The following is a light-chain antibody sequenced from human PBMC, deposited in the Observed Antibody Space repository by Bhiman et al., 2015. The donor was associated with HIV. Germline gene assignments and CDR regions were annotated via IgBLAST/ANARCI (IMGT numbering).Light chain of an antibody. V-gene: IGLV2-14*01. CDR3: SSFTTSSTYV. Sequence: QSALTQPPSASGSPGQSVTISCTGTSSDVGGYNYVSWYQQRPGKAPKLMISDVSKRPSGVSNRFSGSKSGNTASLTISGLQAEDEADYYCSSFTTSSTYVFGTGTKVTVL. CDR1: SSDVGGYNY. CDR2: DVS. J-gene: IGLJ1*01.